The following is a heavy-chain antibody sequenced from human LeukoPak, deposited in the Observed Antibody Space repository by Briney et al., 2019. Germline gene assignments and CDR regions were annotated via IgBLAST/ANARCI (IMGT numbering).Heavy chain of an antibody. V-gene: IGHV4-39*01. Sequence: SETLSLTCTVSGGSISSSSYYWGWIRQPPGKGLEWIGSIYYSGSTYYNPSLKSRVTISVDTSKNQFSLKLSSVTAADTAVYYCARLEAVGTSDYWGQGTLVTVSS. D-gene: IGHD2-21*02. J-gene: IGHJ4*02. CDR3: ARLEAVGTSDY. CDR2: IYYSGST. CDR1: GGSISSSSYY.